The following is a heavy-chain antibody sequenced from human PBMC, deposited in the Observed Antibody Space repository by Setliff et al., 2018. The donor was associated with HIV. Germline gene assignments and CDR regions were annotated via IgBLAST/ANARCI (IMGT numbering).Heavy chain of an antibody. Sequence: ASVKVSCKVSGYTLTELSIHWVRQAPGKGLEWMGGFDPEYDKTFYAQKFQGRVTMSEDTSTDTAYMELTSLRSEDTALYYCATRAYDSSGYLRSRVSGAAFDIWGQGTMVTVSS. J-gene: IGHJ3*02. CDR1: GYTLTELS. D-gene: IGHD3-22*01. CDR3: ATRAYDSSGYLRSRVSGAAFDI. CDR2: FDPEYDKT. V-gene: IGHV1-24*01.